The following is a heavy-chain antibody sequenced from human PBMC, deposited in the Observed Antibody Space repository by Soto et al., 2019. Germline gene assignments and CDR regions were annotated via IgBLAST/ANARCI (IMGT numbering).Heavy chain of an antibody. Sequence: PGESLKISCKGSGYSFTSYWIGWVRQMPGKGLEWMGIIYPGDSDTRYSPSFQGQVTISADKSISTAYLQWSSLKASDTAMYYCARQIAEWKQLGGRFDTWGQGTLVTVSS. CDR3: ARQIAEWKQLGGRFDT. J-gene: IGHJ5*02. D-gene: IGHD6-13*01. CDR2: IYPGDSDT. CDR1: GYSFTSYW. V-gene: IGHV5-51*01.